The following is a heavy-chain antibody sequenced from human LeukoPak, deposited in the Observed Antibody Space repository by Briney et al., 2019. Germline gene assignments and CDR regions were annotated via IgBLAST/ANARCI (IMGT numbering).Heavy chain of an antibody. CDR3: AGNYYYYDSSGYHTPHDY. CDR2: IYSGGST. V-gene: IGHV3-53*01. D-gene: IGHD3-22*01. CDR1: GFTVSSNY. Sequence: GGSLRLSCAASGFTVSSNYMSWVRQAPGKGLEWVSVIYSGGSTYYADSVKGRFTISRDNSKSTLYLQMNSLRAEDTAVYYCAGNYYYYDSSGYHTPHDYWGQGTLVTVSS. J-gene: IGHJ4*02.